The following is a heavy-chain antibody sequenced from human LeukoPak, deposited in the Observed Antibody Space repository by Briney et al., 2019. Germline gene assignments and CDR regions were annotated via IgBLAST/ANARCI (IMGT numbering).Heavy chain of an antibody. CDR1: GGSLISSSYY. D-gene: IGHD4-17*01. V-gene: IGHV4-39*07. CDR3: ARDFDGDHDQDAFDI. Sequence: PSETLSLTCTVSGGSLISSSYYWGWIRQPPGKGLEGIGSIYYSGSTYYNPSLKSRVTISVDTSKNQFSLKLSSVTAADTAVYYCARDFDGDHDQDAFDIWGQGTLVTVSS. J-gene: IGHJ3*02. CDR2: IYYSGST.